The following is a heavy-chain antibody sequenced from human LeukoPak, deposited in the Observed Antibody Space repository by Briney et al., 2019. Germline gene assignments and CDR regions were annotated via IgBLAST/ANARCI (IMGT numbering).Heavy chain of an antibody. V-gene: IGHV3-49*04. Sequence: GRSLRLSCTASGFTFGDYAMSWVRQAPGKGLEWVGFIRSKAYGGTTEYAASVKGRFTISRDDSKSIAYPQMNSLKTEDTAVYYCTSSKHGARTAAIDYWGQGTLVTVSS. J-gene: IGHJ4*02. D-gene: IGHD6-13*01. CDR1: GFTFGDYA. CDR2: IRSKAYGGTT. CDR3: TSSKHGARTAAIDY.